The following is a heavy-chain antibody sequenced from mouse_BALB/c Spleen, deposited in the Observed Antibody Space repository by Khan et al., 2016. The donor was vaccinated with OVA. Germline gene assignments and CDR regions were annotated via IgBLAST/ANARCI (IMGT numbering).Heavy chain of an antibody. V-gene: IGHV3-2*02. CDR2: ISYSGST. J-gene: IGHJ2*01. Sequence: EVQLQESGPGLLKPSQSLSLTCTVTGYSITSDYAWNWIRQFPGNKLEWMVYISYSGSTSYNPSLRSRISITRDTSKNQFFLQLNAVTTEDTATYYCAGGKLLLRYPDDFDYWGQGTTLTVSS. D-gene: IGHD1-1*01. CDR3: AGGKLLLRYPDDFDY. CDR1: GYSITSDYA.